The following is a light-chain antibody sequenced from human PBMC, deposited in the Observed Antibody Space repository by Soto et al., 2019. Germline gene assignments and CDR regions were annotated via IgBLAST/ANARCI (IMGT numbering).Light chain of an antibody. V-gene: IGKV3-11*01. CDR1: QSVSTY. J-gene: IGKJ3*01. Sequence: EIVLTQSPATLSLSPGGRATLSCRASQSVSTYLAWFQQKPGQPPRLLVYDASHRATGIPARFSGSGSGTDFTLTISSLEPEDFAVYYSQQRSNWPLTFGPGTKVDIK. CDR3: QQRSNWPLT. CDR2: DAS.